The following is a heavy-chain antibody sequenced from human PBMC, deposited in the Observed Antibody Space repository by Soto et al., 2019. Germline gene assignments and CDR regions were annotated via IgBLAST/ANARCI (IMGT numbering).Heavy chain of an antibody. CDR2: IIPIFGTA. CDR3: ARAPSAGTDYYYYGMDV. D-gene: IGHD6-13*01. CDR1: EGTFSSSA. J-gene: IGHJ6*02. V-gene: IGHV1-69*13. Sequence: SVKVSCTASEGTFSSSAISGVRQAPGQGLEWMGGIIPIFGTANYAQKFQGRVTITADESTSTAYMELSSLRSEDTAVYYCARAPSAGTDYYYYGMDVWG.